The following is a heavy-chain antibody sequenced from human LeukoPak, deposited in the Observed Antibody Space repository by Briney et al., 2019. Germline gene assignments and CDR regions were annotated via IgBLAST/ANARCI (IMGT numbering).Heavy chain of an antibody. CDR2: INHSGST. J-gene: IGHJ3*02. CDR3: ARDGSYYDSSGQDAFDI. CDR1: GGSFSGYY. D-gene: IGHD3-22*01. V-gene: IGHV4-34*01. Sequence: SETLSLTCAVYGGSFSGYYWSWIRQPPGKGLEWIGEINHSGSTNYNPSLKSRVTISVDTSKNQFSLKLSSVTAADTAVYYCARDGSYYDSSGQDAFDIWGQGTMVTVSS.